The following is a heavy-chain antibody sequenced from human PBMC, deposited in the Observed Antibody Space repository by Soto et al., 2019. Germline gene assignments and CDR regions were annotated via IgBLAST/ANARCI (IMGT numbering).Heavy chain of an antibody. J-gene: IGHJ6*02. V-gene: IGHV4-31*03. CDR1: GGSISSGGYY. D-gene: IGHD3-16*02. CDR2: IYYSGST. Sequence: SETLSLTCTVSGGSISSGGYYWSWIRQHPGKGLEWIGYIYYSGSTYYNPSLKSRVTISVDTSKNQFSLKLSSVTAADTAVYYCARAGIMITSGGVIVDYYYYYGMDVWGQGTTVTVSS. CDR3: ARAGIMITSGGVIVDYYYYYGMDV.